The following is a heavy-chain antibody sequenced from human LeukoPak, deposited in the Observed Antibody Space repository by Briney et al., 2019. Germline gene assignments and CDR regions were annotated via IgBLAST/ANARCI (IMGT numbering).Heavy chain of an antibody. D-gene: IGHD4-17*01. Sequence: SQTLSLTCTVSGGSINNYYWSWIRQPPGKGLEWIGYIYYSGSTNYNPSLKSRVTISVDTSKNQFSLKLSPVTAADTAVYYCATYYGDYEEYWGQGTLVTVSS. CDR1: GGSINNYY. J-gene: IGHJ4*02. CDR3: ATYYGDYEEY. CDR2: IYYSGST. V-gene: IGHV4-59*08.